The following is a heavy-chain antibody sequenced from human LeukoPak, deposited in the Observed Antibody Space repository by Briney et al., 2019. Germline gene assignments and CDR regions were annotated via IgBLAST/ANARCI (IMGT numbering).Heavy chain of an antibody. V-gene: IGHV3-23*01. CDR3: ARVAGVENY. Sequence: PGWSLRLSCAASGFTFSNYALTWVRQTPDKGLEWVSTISGPGSSPYYADSVKGRFTISRDNSKNTLYLQMNSLRAEDTAVYYCARVAGVENYWGQGTLVTVSS. CDR2: ISGPGSSP. CDR1: GFTFSNYA. D-gene: IGHD3-3*01. J-gene: IGHJ4*02.